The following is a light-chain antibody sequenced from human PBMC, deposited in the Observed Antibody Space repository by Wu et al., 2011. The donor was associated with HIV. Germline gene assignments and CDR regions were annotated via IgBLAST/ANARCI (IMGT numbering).Light chain of an antibody. Sequence: EIVLTQSPATLSLSPGERATLSCRASQSVSSYLAWYQQKSGQAPRLLIYDASNRATGIPARFSGSGSGTEFTLTISSLDPEDFAAYYCQQRANWPRTFGQGTKVEIK. CDR2: DAS. CDR1: QSVSSY. V-gene: IGKV3-11*01. J-gene: IGKJ1*01. CDR3: QQRANWPRT.